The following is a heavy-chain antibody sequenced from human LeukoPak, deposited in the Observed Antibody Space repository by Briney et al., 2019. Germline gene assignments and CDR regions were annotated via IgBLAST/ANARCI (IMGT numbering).Heavy chain of an antibody. V-gene: IGHV3-23*01. CDR2: ISGSGGST. CDR1: GFTFSSYA. Sequence: HPGGSLRLSCAASGFTFSSYAMSWVRQAPGKGLEWVSAISGSGGSTYYADSVKGRFTISRDNSKNTLYLQMNSLRAEDTAVYYCAKEPYCGGDCYAYYFDYWGQGTLVTVPS. CDR3: AKEPYCGGDCYAYYFDY. J-gene: IGHJ4*02. D-gene: IGHD2-21*02.